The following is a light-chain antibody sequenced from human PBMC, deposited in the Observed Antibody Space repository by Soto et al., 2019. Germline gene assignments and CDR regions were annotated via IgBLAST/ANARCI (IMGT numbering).Light chain of an antibody. CDR2: DVS. CDR1: SSDVGGYNY. CDR3: CSYAGSYSS. J-gene: IGLJ1*01. Sequence: QSALTQPRSVSGSPGQSVTISCTGTSSDVGGYNYVSWYQRHPGKAPKLMIYDVSKRPSGVPDRFSGSKSGNTASLTISGLQAEDEADYYCCSYAGSYSSFGTGTKVTVL. V-gene: IGLV2-11*01.